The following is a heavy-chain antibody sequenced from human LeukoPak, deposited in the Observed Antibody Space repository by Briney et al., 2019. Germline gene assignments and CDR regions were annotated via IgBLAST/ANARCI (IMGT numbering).Heavy chain of an antibody. D-gene: IGHD1-26*01. Sequence: GGSLRLSCAASGFTFSSYAMSWVRQAPGKGLEWVSAISGSGDSTYSTDSVKGRFTISRDNSKNTLYLQMNSLRAEDAAVYYCATIGDRRSGELYRIDYWGQGTLVTVSS. CDR1: GFTFSSYA. V-gene: IGHV3-23*01. J-gene: IGHJ4*02. CDR3: ATIGDRRSGELYRIDY. CDR2: ISGSGDST.